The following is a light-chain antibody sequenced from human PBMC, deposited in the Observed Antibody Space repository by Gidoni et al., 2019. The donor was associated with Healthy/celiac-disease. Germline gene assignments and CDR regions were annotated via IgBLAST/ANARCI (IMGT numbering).Light chain of an antibody. CDR2: GAS. J-gene: IGKJ1*01. V-gene: IGKV3-15*01. Sequence: PAPLSVSPGERATLSCRASQSVSSNLAWYQQKPGQAPKLLIYGASTRATGIPARFSGSGSGTEFTLTISSLQSEDFAVYYCQQYNNWLGTFGQGTKVEIK. CDR1: QSVSSN. CDR3: QQYNNWLGT.